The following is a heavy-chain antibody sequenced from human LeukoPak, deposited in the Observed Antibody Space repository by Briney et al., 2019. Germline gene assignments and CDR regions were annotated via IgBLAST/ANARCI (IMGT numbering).Heavy chain of an antibody. CDR1: GFTFSSHW. CDR2: INGDGSNT. V-gene: IGHV3-74*03. J-gene: IGHJ4*02. CDR3: AKDRDYGSSGASVDY. Sequence: GGSLRLSCAASGFTFSSHWMHWVRQAPGKGLVWVSRINGDGSNTTYADSVKGRFTISRDNAKNSLYLQMNSLRAEDTALYYCAKDRDYGSSGASVDYWGQGTLVTVSS. D-gene: IGHD6-6*01.